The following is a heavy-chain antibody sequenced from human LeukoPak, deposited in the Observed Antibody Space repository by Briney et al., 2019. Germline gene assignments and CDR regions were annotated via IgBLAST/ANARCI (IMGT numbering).Heavy chain of an antibody. Sequence: GGTLRLSCAASGFTFSRYWMSWVRQAPGKGLEWVANIQEDGGEKYYVDSVKGRFVISRDNAKNSVYLQMNSLRVEDTAVYFCATGSGFIADCGGDCYYPLGYFDYWGQGSLVTVSS. V-gene: IGHV3-7*01. J-gene: IGHJ4*02. CDR3: ATGSGFIADCGGDCYYPLGYFDY. CDR2: IQEDGGEK. CDR1: GFTFSRYW. D-gene: IGHD2-21*02.